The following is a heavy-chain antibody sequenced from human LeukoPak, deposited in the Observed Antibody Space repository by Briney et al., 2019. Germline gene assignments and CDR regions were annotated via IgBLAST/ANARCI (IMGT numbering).Heavy chain of an antibody. CDR1: GFTFSSYG. CDR3: AREDILTGFDY. D-gene: IGHD3-9*01. V-gene: IGHV3-33*01. Sequence: GRSLRLSCAASGFTFSSYGMHCVRQAPGKGLEWVAVIWYDGSNKYYADSVKGRFTISRDNSKNTLYLQINSLRAEDTAVYYCAREDILTGFDYWGQGTLVTVSS. J-gene: IGHJ4*02. CDR2: IWYDGSNK.